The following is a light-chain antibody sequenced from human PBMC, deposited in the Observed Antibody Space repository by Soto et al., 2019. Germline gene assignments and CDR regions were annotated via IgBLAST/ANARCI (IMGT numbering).Light chain of an antibody. CDR2: DAS. CDR3: QQRSNWSPT. V-gene: IGKV3-11*01. Sequence: EIVLTQSPATLSLSPGERATLSCRASQSVSSYLAWYQQKPGQAPRLLIYDASNRATGIPARFSGSGSGTDFTLTISSLEPEDFAVYYCQQRSNWSPTFGQGTKVHIK. J-gene: IGKJ1*01. CDR1: QSVSSY.